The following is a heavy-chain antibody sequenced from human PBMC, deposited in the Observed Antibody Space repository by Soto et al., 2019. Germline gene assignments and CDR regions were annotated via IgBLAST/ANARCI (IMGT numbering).Heavy chain of an antibody. V-gene: IGHV4-30-4*01. CDR1: GGSISSGDYY. CDR3: ARDLMTTVTPYYYYYVMDV. J-gene: IGHJ6*02. CDR2: IYYSGST. D-gene: IGHD4-17*01. Sequence: SETLSLTCTVSGGSISSGDYYWSWIRQPPGKGLEWIGYIYYSGSTYYNPSLKSRITISVDTSKNQFSLKLSSVTAADTAVYYCARDLMTTVTPYYYYYVMDVWGQGTTVTVSS.